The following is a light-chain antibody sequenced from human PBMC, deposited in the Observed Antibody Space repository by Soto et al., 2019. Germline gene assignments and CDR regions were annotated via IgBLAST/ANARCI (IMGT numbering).Light chain of an antibody. V-gene: IGKV1-39*01. CDR1: QSISSY. Sequence: DIQMTQSPSSLSASVGDRVTITCRASQSISSYLNWDQQKPETAPKLLIYAASSLQSGVPSRFSGSGSGTDFTLTTTSLQPEDFATYYCQHSYRSPLTFGGGTKVEIK. CDR2: AAS. J-gene: IGKJ4*01. CDR3: QHSYRSPLT.